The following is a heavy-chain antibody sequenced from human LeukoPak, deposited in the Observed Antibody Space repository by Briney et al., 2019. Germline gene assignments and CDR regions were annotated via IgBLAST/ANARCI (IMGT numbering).Heavy chain of an antibody. D-gene: IGHD5/OR15-5a*01. CDR1: GFAVNTYD. V-gene: IGHV3-48*01. Sequence: GGSLRLSCAASGFAVNTYDMHWVRQAPGEGPQWIAYFGISGAIYYADSVEGRFTISRDSAKNSLYLQMNGLRVDDTAIYYCAGYGVYPYWGQGTPVTVSS. J-gene: IGHJ4*02. CDR2: FGISGAI. CDR3: AGYGVYPY.